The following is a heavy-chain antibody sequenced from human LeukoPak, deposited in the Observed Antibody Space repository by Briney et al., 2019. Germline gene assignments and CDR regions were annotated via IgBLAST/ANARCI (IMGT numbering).Heavy chain of an antibody. CDR2: IYHSGTT. CDR1: GGSIGSYY. CDR3: ARQRDYADYLDAFDV. Sequence: PSETLSLTCTASGGSIGSYYWSWIRQPPGKGLECIGYIYHSGTTNYNPSLKSRVTISADTSKNQFSLKLTSVTAADTAIYYCARQRDYADYLDAFDVWGQGTMVTVSS. V-gene: IGHV4-59*08. D-gene: IGHD4-17*01. J-gene: IGHJ3*01.